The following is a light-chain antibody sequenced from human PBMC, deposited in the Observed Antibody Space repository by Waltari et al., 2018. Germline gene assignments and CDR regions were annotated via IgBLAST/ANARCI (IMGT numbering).Light chain of an antibody. V-gene: IGKV1-39*01. Sequence: DIQITQPPSSLSASVGDAVTITCQTRQSISNYLNWYQQKPGKAPNLLIYTASALQGGVPSRFSGSGSGTDFTLTINNLQPEDFATYYCQQSHSFPFTFGQGTRVEI. CDR2: TAS. CDR1: QSISNY. CDR3: QQSHSFPFT. J-gene: IGKJ5*01.